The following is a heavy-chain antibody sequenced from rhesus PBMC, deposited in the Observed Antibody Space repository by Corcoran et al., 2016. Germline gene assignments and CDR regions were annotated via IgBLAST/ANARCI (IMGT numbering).Heavy chain of an antibody. CDR3: ARAAFDS. Sequence: QVPLVQSGAEVKKPGSSVKVSCKASGYTFTDYYMHWVQKAPGKGLEWVGKINPKPGGENNERKFQGTVTRTGDTSTSTAYREWGSRRSEDTAVYYCARAAFDSGGQGVLVTVSS. J-gene: IGHJ4*01. CDR1: GYTFTDYY. CDR2: INPKPGGE. V-gene: IGHV1-138*01.